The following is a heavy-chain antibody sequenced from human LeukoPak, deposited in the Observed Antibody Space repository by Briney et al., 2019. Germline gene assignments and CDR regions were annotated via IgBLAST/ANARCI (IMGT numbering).Heavy chain of an antibody. V-gene: IGHV1-46*01. Sequence: ASVKVSCKASGYIFTSNYIHWVRQAPGQGLEWMGMIYPRDGSTSYAQKFRGRVTVTRDTSTSTVHMELSGLRSEDTAVYYCARDQEGFDYWGQGTLVTVSS. CDR2: IYPRDGST. J-gene: IGHJ4*02. CDR3: ARDQEGFDY. CDR1: GYIFTSNY.